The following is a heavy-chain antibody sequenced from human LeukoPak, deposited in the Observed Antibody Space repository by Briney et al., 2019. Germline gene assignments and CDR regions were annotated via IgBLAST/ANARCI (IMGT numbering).Heavy chain of an antibody. V-gene: IGHV3-23*01. CDR3: ARVQWLVLEYFDY. CDR1: GFTFSDYA. J-gene: IGHJ4*02. CDR2: FKTNSGQV. D-gene: IGHD6-19*01. Sequence: GGSLRLSCVASGFTFSDYAMNWVRQAPGKGLEWVSTFKTNSGQVYYAESVRGRFTISRVNSKNTVYLEMNSLRAEDTAEYYCARVQWLVLEYFDYWGQGTLVTVSS.